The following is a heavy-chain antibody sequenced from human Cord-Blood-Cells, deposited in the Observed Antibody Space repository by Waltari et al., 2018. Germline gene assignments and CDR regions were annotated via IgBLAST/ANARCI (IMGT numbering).Heavy chain of an antibody. D-gene: IGHD7-27*01. Sequence: QVQLVQSGAEVKKPGSSVKVSCKASGGTFSSYAISWVRQAPGQGLEWMGGISPIFGTANYAQKVQGRVTITADECASTAYMELSSLRSEDTAVYYCASKRNTPWAFFDPWGQGTLVIVS. CDR2: ISPIFGTA. V-gene: IGHV1-69*01. CDR3: ASKRNTPWAFFDP. CDR1: GGTFSSYA. J-gene: IGHJ5*02.